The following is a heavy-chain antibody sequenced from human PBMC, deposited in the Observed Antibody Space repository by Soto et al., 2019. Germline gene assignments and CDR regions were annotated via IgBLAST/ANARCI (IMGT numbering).Heavy chain of an antibody. CDR3: ASGTEVSPSWDV. D-gene: IGHD1-26*01. J-gene: IGHJ6*02. Sequence: SETLSLTCTVSGGSISSGGYYWSWIRQHPGKGLEWIGYLYYSGSTYYNPSLKSRVTISVDTSKNQFSLKLSSVTAADTAVYYCASGTEVSPSWDVWGQGTTVTVSS. CDR1: GGSISSGGYY. CDR2: LYYSGST. V-gene: IGHV4-31*03.